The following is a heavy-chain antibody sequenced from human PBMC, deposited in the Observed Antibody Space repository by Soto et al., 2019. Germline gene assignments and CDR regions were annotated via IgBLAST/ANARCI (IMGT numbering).Heavy chain of an antibody. D-gene: IGHD2-2*01. Sequence: GGSLRLSCAASGFTFSSYAMTWVRQAPGKGLEWVSTIRGSVGTTYYADSVKGRFTISRDNSKNMLYLQINSLRAEDTAVYYCAKGGFTSPFDYWGQGALVTVS. CDR2: IRGSVGTT. CDR1: GFTFSSYA. V-gene: IGHV3-23*01. CDR3: AKGGFTSPFDY. J-gene: IGHJ4*02.